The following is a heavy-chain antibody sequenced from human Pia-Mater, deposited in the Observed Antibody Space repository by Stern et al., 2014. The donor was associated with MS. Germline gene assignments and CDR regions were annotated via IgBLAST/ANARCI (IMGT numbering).Heavy chain of an antibody. J-gene: IGHJ4*02. CDR2: IYPGDSDT. V-gene: IGHV5-51*03. D-gene: IGHD6-19*01. Sequence: EVQLVQSGAEVKKPGGSLKISCKGSGFSFTGYWIGWVRQMPGKGLEWMGMIYPGDSDTRYSPSFQGQVTMSVDKSISTAYLQWISLKASDTAMYYCARWEVAADYWGQGTLITVSS. CDR3: ARWEVAADY. CDR1: GFSFTGYW.